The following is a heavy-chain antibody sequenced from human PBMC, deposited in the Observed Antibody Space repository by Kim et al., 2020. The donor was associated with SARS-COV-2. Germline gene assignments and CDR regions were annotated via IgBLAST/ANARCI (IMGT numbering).Heavy chain of an antibody. J-gene: IGHJ4*01. CDR3: ASHKGYCSGGSCYGDAYF. D-gene: IGHD2-15*01. CDR1: GGSITRYY. CDR2: IHYSGSA. Sequence: SETLSLTCTVSGGSITRYYWSWIRRPPGKGLEWIGYIHYSGSANYSPSLKSRVTISIDTSKNQFSLKLTSVTAADTAVYYCASHKGYCSGGSCYGDAYF. V-gene: IGHV4-59*08.